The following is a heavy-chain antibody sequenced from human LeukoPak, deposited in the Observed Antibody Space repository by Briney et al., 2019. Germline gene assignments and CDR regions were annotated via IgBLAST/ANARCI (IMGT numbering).Heavy chain of an antibody. D-gene: IGHD6-13*01. CDR1: GGSVTSGSYY. Sequence: PSETLSLTCTVSGGSVTSGSYYWAWIRQPPGKGLEWVGSITYSGSTYYIPSLRGRLTISLDTSKNQFSLRLNSVTAADTAVYYCARHSSSWSPNPDYWGQGTLVTVSS. V-gene: IGHV4-39*01. CDR2: ITYSGST. J-gene: IGHJ4*02. CDR3: ARHSSSWSPNPDY.